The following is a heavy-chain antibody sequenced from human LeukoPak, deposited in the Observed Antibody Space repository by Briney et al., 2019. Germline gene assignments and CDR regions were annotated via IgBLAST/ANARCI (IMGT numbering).Heavy chain of an antibody. D-gene: IGHD5-18*01. CDR2: INPRADRT. J-gene: IGHJ4*02. Sequence: GASVKVSCKTSGYTFTSHYIHWVRQAAGQGLEWIGIINPRADRTTYTLKFQGIFAVTRDASTSTVYLEVSGLTSEDTAVYFCARENVGYSYKYWGQGPLVTVSS. CDR1: GYTFTSHY. V-gene: IGHV1-46*01. CDR3: ARENVGYSYKY.